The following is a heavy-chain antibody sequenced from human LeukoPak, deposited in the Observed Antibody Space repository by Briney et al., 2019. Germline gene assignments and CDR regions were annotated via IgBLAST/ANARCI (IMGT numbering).Heavy chain of an antibody. CDR3: ASQHSGSYFDY. CDR2: IISDSSAI. CDR1: GFSLSTFS. D-gene: IGHD1-26*01. J-gene: IGHJ4*02. Sequence: PGGSLRLSCAASGFSLSTFSMNWVRQAPGKGLEWISYIISDSSAIYYADSVKGRFTISRDNAKNSLYLQMNSLRAEDTAVYYCASQHSGSYFDYWGQGTLVTVSS. V-gene: IGHV3-48*01.